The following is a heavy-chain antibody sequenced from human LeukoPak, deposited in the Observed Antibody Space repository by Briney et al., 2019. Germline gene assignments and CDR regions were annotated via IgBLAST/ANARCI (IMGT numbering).Heavy chain of an antibody. D-gene: IGHD3-10*01. CDR2: INPNSGGT. J-gene: IGHJ3*02. Sequence: ASVRVSCKASGYTFTGYYMHWVRQAPGQGLEWVGWINPNSGGTNYAQKFQGRVTMTRDTSISTAYMELSRLRSDDTAVYYCARDMGAGSYYNGHAFDIWGQGTMVTVSS. CDR3: ARDMGAGSYYNGHAFDI. CDR1: GYTFTGYY. V-gene: IGHV1-2*02.